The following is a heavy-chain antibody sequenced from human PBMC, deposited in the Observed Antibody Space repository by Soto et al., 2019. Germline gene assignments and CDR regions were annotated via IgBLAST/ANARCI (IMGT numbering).Heavy chain of an antibody. Sequence: ASVKVSCKASGGTFSSYTISWVRQAPGQGLEWMGRIIPILGIANYAQKFQGRVTITADKSTSTAYMELSSLRSEDTAVYYCARDTYCTNGVCSEYYFDYWGQGTLVTVSS. CDR3: ARDTYCTNGVCSEYYFDY. D-gene: IGHD2-8*01. CDR2: IIPILGIA. V-gene: IGHV1-69*04. CDR1: GGTFSSYT. J-gene: IGHJ4*02.